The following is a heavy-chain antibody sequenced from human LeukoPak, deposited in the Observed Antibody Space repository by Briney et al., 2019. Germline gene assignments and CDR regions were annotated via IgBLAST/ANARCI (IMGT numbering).Heavy chain of an antibody. V-gene: IGHV4-30-4*08. J-gene: IGHJ4*02. CDR1: GGSVSSGDYY. CDR3: ARAYDFRSGYYTFDY. Sequence: SQTLSLTCTVSGGSVSSGDYYWSWIRQPPGKGLEWIGYIDYSGITYYNPSLKSRVDISVDTSKNLLSLKVGSVTAADTAVYYCARAYDFRSGYYTFDYWDQGTLVTVSS. CDR2: IDYSGIT. D-gene: IGHD3-3*01.